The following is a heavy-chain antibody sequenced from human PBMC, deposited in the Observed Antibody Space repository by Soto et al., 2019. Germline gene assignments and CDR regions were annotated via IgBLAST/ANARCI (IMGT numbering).Heavy chain of an antibody. CDR3: SRVQYSTGWYMFDF. D-gene: IGHD6-19*01. Sequence: GASVKVSCKASGYTFTSYAMHWVRQAPGQRLEWMGWINAGNGNTKYSQRFQGRVTITRDTSASTAYMELSSPRSEDTAVYYCSRVQYSTGWYMFDFWGQGTLVTVS. V-gene: IGHV1-3*01. J-gene: IGHJ4*02. CDR1: GYTFTSYA. CDR2: INAGNGNT.